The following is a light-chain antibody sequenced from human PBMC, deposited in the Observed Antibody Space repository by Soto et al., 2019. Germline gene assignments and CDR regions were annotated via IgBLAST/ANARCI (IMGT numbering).Light chain of an antibody. V-gene: IGLV2-8*01. CDR2: EVN. CDR1: GSDVPTNDY. Sequence: QSALTQPPSTSGSPGQSVTISCTGSGSDVPTNDYVSWYQQHPGKAPKLIIYEVNRRPSGVADRFSGSKSGNTASLTVSGLKAEDEAVYHCSSYADSNNLIFGGGTKLTVL. CDR3: SSYADSNNLI. J-gene: IGLJ2*01.